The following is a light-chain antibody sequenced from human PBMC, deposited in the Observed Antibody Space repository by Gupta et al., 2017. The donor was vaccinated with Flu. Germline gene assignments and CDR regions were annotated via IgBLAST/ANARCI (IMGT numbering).Light chain of an antibody. J-gene: IGKJ4*01. Sequence: SPSYMSASVGDRPTSPCRESKNINHLNWYQQKPGQAPKLLIYVASKVKSGVPSRFSGGGSGTDFTLTISRRQLEDFATYYCQQRQSTLLTFGGGTKVDI. CDR3: QQRQSTLLT. CDR1: KNINH. CDR2: VAS. V-gene: IGKV1-39*01.